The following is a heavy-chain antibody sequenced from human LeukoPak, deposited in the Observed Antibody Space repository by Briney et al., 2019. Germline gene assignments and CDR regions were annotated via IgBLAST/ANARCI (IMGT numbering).Heavy chain of an antibody. Sequence: GGSLRLSCAASGFTFSSYWMSWVRQAPGKGREWAANIKEDGSEKYYVDSVKGRFTISRDNAKNSLYLQMNSQRAEDTAVYYCARDGFGYCSSTSCYGENDAFDIWGQGTMVTVSS. CDR2: IKEDGSEK. CDR1: GFTFSSYW. CDR3: ARDGFGYCSSTSCYGENDAFDI. D-gene: IGHD2-2*01. V-gene: IGHV3-7*03. J-gene: IGHJ3*02.